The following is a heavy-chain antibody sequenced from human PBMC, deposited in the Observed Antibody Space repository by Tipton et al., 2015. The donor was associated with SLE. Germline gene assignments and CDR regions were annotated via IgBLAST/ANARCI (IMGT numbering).Heavy chain of an antibody. CDR2: IFYSGST. V-gene: IGHV4-39*07. J-gene: IGHJ4*02. CDR3: ARGSAAAGTPDY. CDR1: GGSISSSSYY. Sequence: TLSLTCTVSGGSISSSSYYWGWIRQPPGKGLEWIGSIFYSGSTYYTPSLKSRVTITLDTSKNQFSLKLSSVTAADTAVYYCARGSAAAGTPDYWGQGTLVAVSS. D-gene: IGHD6-13*01.